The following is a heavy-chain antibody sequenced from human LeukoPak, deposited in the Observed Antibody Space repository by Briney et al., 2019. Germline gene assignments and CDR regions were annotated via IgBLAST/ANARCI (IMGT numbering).Heavy chain of an antibody. CDR3: ARDRSQLWFGDY. CDR1: GFTFSNCA. Sequence: GGSLRLSCATSGFTFSNCAMHWVRQAPGEGLEWVAVISYDGNNKYFAGSVEGRFTISRDNAKNSLYLQMNSLRAEDTAVYYCARDRSQLWFGDYWGQGTLVTVSS. J-gene: IGHJ4*02. CDR2: ISYDGNNK. V-gene: IGHV3-30*04. D-gene: IGHD5-18*01.